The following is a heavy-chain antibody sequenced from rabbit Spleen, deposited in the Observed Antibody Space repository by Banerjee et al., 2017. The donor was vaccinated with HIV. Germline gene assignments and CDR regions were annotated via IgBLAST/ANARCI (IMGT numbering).Heavy chain of an antibody. D-gene: IGHD1-1*01. J-gene: IGHJ4*01. Sequence: QQLEESGGGLVKPGASLTLTCKASGFDLSIYYDMCWVRQAPGKGLEWIACINIGGHRTYYASWAKGRFTISETSTTVTLQMTSLTAADTATYFCARDSGDWCFDLWGPGTPVTVS. CDR2: INIGGHRT. CDR3: ARDSGDWCFDL. CDR1: GFDLSIYYD. V-gene: IGHV1S40*01.